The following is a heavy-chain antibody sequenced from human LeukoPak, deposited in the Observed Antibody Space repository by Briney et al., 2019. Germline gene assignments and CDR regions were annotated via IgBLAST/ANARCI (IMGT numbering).Heavy chain of an antibody. CDR2: IYYSGST. CDR3: ARASHRSHDTIYGMDV. V-gene: IGHV4-59*08. J-gene: IGHJ6*02. Sequence: SETLSLTCTVSGGSISSYYWSWIRQPPGKGLEWIGYIYYSGSTYYNPSLKSRVTISVDTSKNQFSLKLSSVTAADTAVYYCARASHRSHDTIYGMDVWGQGTTVIVSS. CDR1: GGSISSYY. D-gene: IGHD3-9*01.